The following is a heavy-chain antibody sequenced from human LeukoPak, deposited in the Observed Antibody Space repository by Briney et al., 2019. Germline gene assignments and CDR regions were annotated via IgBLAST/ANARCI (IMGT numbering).Heavy chain of an antibody. CDR2: IRYDGSDK. CDR1: GFIFSSYD. Sequence: GGSLRLSCAPSGFIFSSYDMHWVRQAPGKGLEWVSFIRYDGSDKYYADSVKGGFTISRDNSKDTLYLQMNRLRAEDTAVYYCAKDLGIAAAGTSVKFDYWGQGTLVTVSS. D-gene: IGHD6-13*01. CDR3: AKDLGIAAAGTSVKFDY. J-gene: IGHJ4*02. V-gene: IGHV3-30*02.